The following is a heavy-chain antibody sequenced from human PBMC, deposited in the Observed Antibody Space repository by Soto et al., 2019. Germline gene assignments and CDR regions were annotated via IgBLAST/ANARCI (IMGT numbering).Heavy chain of an antibody. CDR1: GGSFSGYY. V-gene: IGHV4-34*01. D-gene: IGHD6-13*01. CDR3: ASVQQLEPGAFDI. J-gene: IGHJ3*02. Sequence: QVQLQQWGAGLLKPSETLSLTCAVYGGSFSGYYWSWIRQPPGKGLEWIGEINHSGSTNYNPSLKSRVTISVDTSKNQCSLKLSSVTAADTAVYYCASVQQLEPGAFDIWGKGTMVTVSS. CDR2: INHSGST.